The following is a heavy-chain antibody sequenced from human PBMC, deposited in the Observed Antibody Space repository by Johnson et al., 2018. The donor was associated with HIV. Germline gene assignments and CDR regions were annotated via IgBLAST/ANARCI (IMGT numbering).Heavy chain of an antibody. D-gene: IGHD3-16*01. J-gene: IGHJ3*02. CDR3: ARAWGTDACDI. Sequence: QVQLVESGGGVVQPGRSLRLSCVASGFTFSNYGMHWVRQAPGKGLEWVAVISYDGSNKYYANSVKGRFTISRDNSKNTLYLQMGSLRAEDMAVYYCARAWGTDACDIWGQGTMVTVSS. CDR2: ISYDGSNK. V-gene: IGHV3-30*03. CDR1: GFTFSNYG.